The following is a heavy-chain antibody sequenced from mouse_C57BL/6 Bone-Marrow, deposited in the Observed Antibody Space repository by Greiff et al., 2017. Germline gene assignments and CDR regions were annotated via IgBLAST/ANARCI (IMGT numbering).Heavy chain of an antibody. CDR3: ARDAYYYYAMDY. J-gene: IGHJ4*01. Sequence: EVKVVESGGGLVQSGRSLRLSCATSGFTFSDFYMEWVRQAPGKGLEWIAASRNKANDYSTAYTASVKGRFIVTRDTYQSILYLQMNALRAEDTAIYYCARDAYYYYAMDYWGQGTSLTVSS. CDR1: GFTFSDFY. V-gene: IGHV7-1*01. CDR2: SRNKANDYST. D-gene: IGHD1-1*01.